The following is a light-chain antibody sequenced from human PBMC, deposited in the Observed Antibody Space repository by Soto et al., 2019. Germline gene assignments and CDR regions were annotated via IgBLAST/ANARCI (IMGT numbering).Light chain of an antibody. CDR3: SSYAGSWTWV. J-gene: IGLJ3*02. CDR1: GSDVGSFDL. Sequence: QSVLTQPASVSGSPEQSITISCTGPGSDVGSFDLVSWYQQHPGKAPKLIIFEGSKRPSGVSDRFSGSKSDNRASLTISGLQAEDEADYYCSSYAGSWTWVFGGGTQLTVL. V-gene: IGLV2-23*01. CDR2: EGS.